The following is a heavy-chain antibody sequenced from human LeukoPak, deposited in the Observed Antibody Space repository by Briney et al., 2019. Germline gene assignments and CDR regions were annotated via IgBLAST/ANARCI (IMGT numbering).Heavy chain of an antibody. CDR1: GGSISSSSYY. D-gene: IGHD3-16*01. J-gene: IGHJ5*02. V-gene: IGHV4-39*07. Sequence: SETLSLTCTVSGGSISSSSYYWGWIRQPPGKGLEWIGSIYYSGSTYYNPSLKSRVTISVDTSKNQFSLKLSSVTAADTAVYYCARHPYVSWFDPWGQGTLVTVSS. CDR2: IYYSGST. CDR3: ARHPYVSWFDP.